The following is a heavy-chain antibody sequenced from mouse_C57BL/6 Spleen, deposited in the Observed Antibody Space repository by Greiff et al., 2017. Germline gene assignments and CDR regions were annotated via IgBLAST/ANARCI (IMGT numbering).Heavy chain of an antibody. D-gene: IGHD4-1*01. J-gene: IGHJ3*01. CDR3: ARDWGGTY. CDR1: GYTFTSYW. Sequence: QVQLQQPGAELVKPGASVKLSCKASGYTFTSYWMQWVKQRPGQGLEWIGEIDPSDSYTNYNQKFKGKATLTVDTSSSTAYMQLSSLTSEDSAVYYCARDWGGTYWGQGTLVTVSA. CDR2: IDPSDSYT. V-gene: IGHV1-50*01.